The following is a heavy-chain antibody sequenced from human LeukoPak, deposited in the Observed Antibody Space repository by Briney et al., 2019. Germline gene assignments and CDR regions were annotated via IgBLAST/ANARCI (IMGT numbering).Heavy chain of an antibody. D-gene: IGHD1-1*01. CDR3: ARVHRERGPFSCWKVFDY. CDR2: MNPNSGNT. V-gene: IGHV1-8*01. J-gene: IGHJ4*02. CDR1: GYTFTSYD. Sequence: GASVKVSCTASGYTFTSYDINWVRQATGQGLEWMGWMNPNSGNTGYAQKFQGRATMTRNTSISTAYMELSSLRSEDTAVYYCARVHRERGPFSCWKVFDYWGQGTLVTVSS.